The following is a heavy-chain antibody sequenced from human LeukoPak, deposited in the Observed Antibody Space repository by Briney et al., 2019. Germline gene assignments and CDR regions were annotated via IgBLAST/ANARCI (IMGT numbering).Heavy chain of an antibody. V-gene: IGHV1-18*01. CDR3: ARKDSGSWYPQVDY. D-gene: IGHD6-13*01. CDR1: GYTFTSYG. J-gene: IGHJ4*02. Sequence: ASVKVSCKASGYTFTSYGISWVRQAPGQGLEWMGWISAYNGNTNYAQKLQGRVTMTTDTSTSTAYMELRSLRSDDTAVYYCARKDSGSWYPQVDYWGQGTLVTVSS. CDR2: ISAYNGNT.